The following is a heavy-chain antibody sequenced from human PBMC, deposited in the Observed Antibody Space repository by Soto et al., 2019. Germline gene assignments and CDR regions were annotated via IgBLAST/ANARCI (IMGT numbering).Heavy chain of an antibody. J-gene: IGHJ5*02. CDR1: GFAFGTTD. CDR3: VKNEGWFNT. V-gene: IGHV3-23*01. CDR2: IDGSGGIT. Sequence: GGSLRLSCAASGFAFGTTDMSWVRQSPGEGLEWVSTIDGSGGITYYADSVKGRFTISRDNSRNTVYLQMNSLRGDDTALYYCVKNEGWFNTWRQGGMVPVSS.